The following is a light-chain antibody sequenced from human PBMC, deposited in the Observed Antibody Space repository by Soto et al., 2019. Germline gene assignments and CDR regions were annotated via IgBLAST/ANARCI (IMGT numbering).Light chain of an antibody. CDR2: EVG. V-gene: IGLV2-14*01. Sequence: QSLLTQPASVSGSPGKSITISCTGTSSDDGGYDYVSGCEVRAGKDPTLMVCEVGYRPSGVSYRFSGSKSGNTASLTISGLQAEDEADYFCSSYSISTAYLFGTGTKVTIL. J-gene: IGLJ1*01. CDR1: SSDDGGYDY. CDR3: SSYSISTAYL.